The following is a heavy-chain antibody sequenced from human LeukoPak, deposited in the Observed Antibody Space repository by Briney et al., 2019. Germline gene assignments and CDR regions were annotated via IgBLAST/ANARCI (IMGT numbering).Heavy chain of an antibody. CDR2: ISSSSSYV. CDR3: ARDLPIVEGY. V-gene: IGHV3-21*01. D-gene: IGHD3-16*02. CDR1: GFTFSSYS. Sequence: PGGSLRLSCAASGFTFSSYSMNWVRQAPGKGLEWVSSISSSSSYVYYADSVKGRFTISRDNAKNSLYLQMNSLRAEDTAVYYCARDLPIVEGYWGQGTLVTVSS. J-gene: IGHJ4*02.